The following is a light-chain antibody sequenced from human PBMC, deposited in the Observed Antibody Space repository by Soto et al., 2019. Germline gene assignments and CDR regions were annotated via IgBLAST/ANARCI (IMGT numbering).Light chain of an antibody. Sequence: QLVLTQPPSASASLGASVKLTCTLSSGQNSYAIAWHQQQPEKGPRYLMKLNGDGSHSKGDGIPDRFSGSSSGAERYLTISSLQSEDEADYYCQTWSTDIRVFGGGTKLTVL. J-gene: IGLJ3*02. CDR3: QTWSTDIRV. V-gene: IGLV4-69*01. CDR2: LNGDGSH. CDR1: SGQNSYA.